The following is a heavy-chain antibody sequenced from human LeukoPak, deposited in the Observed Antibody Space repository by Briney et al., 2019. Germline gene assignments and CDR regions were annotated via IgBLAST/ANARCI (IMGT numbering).Heavy chain of an antibody. CDR2: INHSGST. V-gene: IGHV4-34*01. CDR3: ARSSSYGYYYYYYYMDV. CDR1: GGSFSGYY. Sequence: SETLSLTCAVYGGSFSGYYWSWIRQPPGKGLEWIGEINHSGSTYYNASLKSQVSISIDTSKNQFSLRLTSVTAADTAVYYCARSSSYGYYYYYYYMDVWGKGTTVTISS. J-gene: IGHJ6*03. D-gene: IGHD5-18*01.